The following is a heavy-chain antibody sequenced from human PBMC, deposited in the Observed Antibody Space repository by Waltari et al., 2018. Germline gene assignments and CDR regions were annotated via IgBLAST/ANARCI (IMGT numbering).Heavy chain of an antibody. V-gene: IGHV4-34*01. D-gene: IGHD3-3*01. Sequence: QVQLQQWGAGLLKPSETLSLTCAVYGGSFSGYYWSWIRQPPGKGLEWIGEINHSGSTNYNPSLKSRVTISVDTSKNQFSLKLSSVTAADTAVYYCARHSRKTYDFWSGSYFDYWGQGTLVTVSS. J-gene: IGHJ4*02. CDR1: GGSFSGYY. CDR3: ARHSRKTYDFWSGSYFDY. CDR2: INHSGST.